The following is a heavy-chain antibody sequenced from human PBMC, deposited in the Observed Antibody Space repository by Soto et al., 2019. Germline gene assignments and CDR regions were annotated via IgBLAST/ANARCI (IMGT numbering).Heavy chain of an antibody. Sequence: EVQLVESGGGLVQPGGSLRLSCAASGFTFSSYSLNWVRQAPGKGLEWVSYISSSSSTIYYADSVKGRFTISRDNDKNSLYLQMNSLRAEDTAVYYCARDLAVALFDYWGQGTLFTVSS. CDR2: ISSSSSTI. D-gene: IGHD6-19*01. V-gene: IGHV3-48*01. J-gene: IGHJ4*02. CDR3: ARDLAVALFDY. CDR1: GFTFSSYS.